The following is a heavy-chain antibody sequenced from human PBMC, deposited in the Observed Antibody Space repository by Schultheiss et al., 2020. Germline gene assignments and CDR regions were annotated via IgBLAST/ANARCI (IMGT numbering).Heavy chain of an antibody. Sequence: GGSLRLSCAASGFTFSTFWMTWVRQAPGKGLEWVANIKEDGSGKYYVDSVKGRFIISRDNAKNSLYLQMNSLRAEDTAIYYCAVRFSDYWGQGTLVTGYS. CDR3: AVRFSDY. D-gene: IGHD3-3*01. V-gene: IGHV3-7*01. J-gene: IGHJ4*02. CDR2: IKEDGSGK. CDR1: GFTFSTFW.